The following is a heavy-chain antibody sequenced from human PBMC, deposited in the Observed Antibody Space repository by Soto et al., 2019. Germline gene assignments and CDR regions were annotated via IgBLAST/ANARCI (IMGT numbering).Heavy chain of an antibody. CDR1: GGSFSGYY. D-gene: IGHD2-2*01. Sequence: SETLSLTCAVYGGSFSGYYWSWIRQPPGKGLEWIGEINHSGSTNYNPSLKSRVTISVDTSKNQFSLKLSSVTAADTAVYYCARALGYCSSTSCPLSDYWGQGTLVTVSS. CDR3: ARALGYCSSTSCPLSDY. CDR2: INHSGST. J-gene: IGHJ4*02. V-gene: IGHV4-34*01.